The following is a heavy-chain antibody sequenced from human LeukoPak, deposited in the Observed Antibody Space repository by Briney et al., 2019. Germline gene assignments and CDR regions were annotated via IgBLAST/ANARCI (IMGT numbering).Heavy chain of an antibody. CDR2: IIPIFGTA. V-gene: IGHV1-69*05. J-gene: IGHJ4*02. Sequence: SVKVSCKASGGTFSSYAISWVRQAPGQGLEWMGRIIPIFGTANYAQKFQGRVTITTDESTSTAYMELSSLRSEDTAVYYCARGLGEYSSLSDYWGQGTLVTVSS. D-gene: IGHD6-6*01. CDR3: ARGLGEYSSLSDY. CDR1: GGTFSSYA.